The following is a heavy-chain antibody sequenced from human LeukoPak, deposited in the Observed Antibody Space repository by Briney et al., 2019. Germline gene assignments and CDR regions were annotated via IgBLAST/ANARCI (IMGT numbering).Heavy chain of an antibody. Sequence: GASVKVSCKASGYTFTGYYMHWVRQAPGQGLEWMGWINPNSGGTNYAQKLQGRVTMTRDTSISTAYMELSRLRSDDTAVDYCARDPFFGVFTFDYGAQGPRVPVSS. CDR1: GYTFTGYY. V-gene: IGHV1-2*02. D-gene: IGHD3-3*01. CDR3: ARDPFFGVFTFDY. CDR2: INPNSGGT. J-gene: IGHJ4*02.